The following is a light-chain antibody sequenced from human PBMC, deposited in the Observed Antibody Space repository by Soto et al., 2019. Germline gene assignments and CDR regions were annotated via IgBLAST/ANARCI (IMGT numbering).Light chain of an antibody. CDR2: GNS. CDR1: SSNIGAGYD. J-gene: IGLJ2*01. V-gene: IGLV1-40*01. Sequence: VLTQPPSVSGAPGQRVTISCTGSSSNIGAGYDVHWYQQLPGTAPKLLIYGNSNRPSGVPDRFSGSKSGTSASLAITGLQAEDEADYYCQSYDSSLRGGVFGGGTKLTVL. CDR3: QSYDSSLRGGV.